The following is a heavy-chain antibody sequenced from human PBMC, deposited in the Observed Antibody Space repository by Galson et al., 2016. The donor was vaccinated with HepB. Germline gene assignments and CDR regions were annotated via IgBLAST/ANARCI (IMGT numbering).Heavy chain of an antibody. CDR1: GGTFSSYG. Sequence: SVKVSCKASGGTFSSYGLSWVRQAPGQGLEWMGGINPIFGTANYAEKFQARVTITADKSTTTGYMELSSLTSDDTAVYYCARGVRTFGGIIAHRGSAFDIWGQGTMVTVSS. V-gene: IGHV1-69*06. D-gene: IGHD3-16*02. J-gene: IGHJ3*02. CDR3: ARGVRTFGGIIAHRGSAFDI. CDR2: INPIFGTA.